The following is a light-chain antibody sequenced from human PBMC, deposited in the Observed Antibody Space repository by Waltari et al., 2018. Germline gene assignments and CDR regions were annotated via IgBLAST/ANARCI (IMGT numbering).Light chain of an antibody. Sequence: QSVLTQPPSASGTPGQRVTIPSSGSSSNIGSNTVNWYQQLPGTAPKLLITNNKPRPSGRPDRFSGSQSGTSASLAIRGLQSEDEADYDCAAWDDSLNGPVFGGGTKLTVL. CDR3: AAWDDSLNGPV. CDR1: SSNIGSNT. V-gene: IGLV1-44*01. J-gene: IGLJ3*02. CDR2: NNK.